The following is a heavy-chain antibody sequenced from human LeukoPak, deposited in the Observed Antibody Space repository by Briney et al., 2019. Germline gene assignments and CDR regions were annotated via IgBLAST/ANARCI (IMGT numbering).Heavy chain of an antibody. J-gene: IGHJ6*03. Sequence: SETLSLNCAVYGGSFSGYYWSWIRQPPGKGLEWIGSMYYSGSTYYNPSLKSRVTISVDTSKNQFSLKLSSVTAADTAVYYCARHRGYYYYYMDVWGKGTTVTISS. V-gene: IGHV4-34*01. CDR2: MYYSGST. CDR3: ARHRGYYYYYMDV. CDR1: GGSFSGYY.